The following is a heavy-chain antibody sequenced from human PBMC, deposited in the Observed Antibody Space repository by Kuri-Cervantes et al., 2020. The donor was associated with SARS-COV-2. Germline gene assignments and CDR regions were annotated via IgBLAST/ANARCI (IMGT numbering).Heavy chain of an antibody. CDR2: IYYSGSA. CDR3: ARSYYDFWSGYENAYNWFDP. D-gene: IGHD3-3*01. J-gene: IGHJ5*02. V-gene: IGHV4-30-4*08. Sequence: LKLSCTVSGGSLSSGDYYWTWVRQPPGKGLEWIGNIYYSGSASYNPSLKSRLTMSLDMSKSQFSLKLNSVTAADTAVYYCARSYYDFWSGYENAYNWFDPWGQGTLVTVSS. CDR1: GGSLSSGDYY.